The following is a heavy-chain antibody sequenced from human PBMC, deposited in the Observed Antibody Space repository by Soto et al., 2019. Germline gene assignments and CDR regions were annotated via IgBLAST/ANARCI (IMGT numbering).Heavy chain of an antibody. D-gene: IGHD2-8*02. CDR1: GFTFSTYP. Sequence: EVQLVESGGGLVKPGGSLRLSCAASGFTFSTYPMNWVRQAPGKGLEWVSLLGGGTNYIYYAESVRGRFTISRDNAKKSLYLQMDTVRAEDTAVYYCARDREVLGYSSYGMDVWGQGTTVTVSS. CDR2: LGGGTNYI. CDR3: ARDREVLGYSSYGMDV. V-gene: IGHV3-21*01. J-gene: IGHJ6*02.